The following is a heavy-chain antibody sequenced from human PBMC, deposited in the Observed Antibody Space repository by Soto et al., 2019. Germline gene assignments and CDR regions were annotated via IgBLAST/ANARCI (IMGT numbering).Heavy chain of an antibody. CDR3: EREGAARHWFDP. CDR1: GGTFSSYA. V-gene: IGHV1-69*13. D-gene: IGHD6-6*01. Sequence: ASVKVSCKASGGTFSSYAISWVRQAPGQGLEWMGGIIGNFGTANYAQKFQGRDTITADESTSTAYMKQSSLRYEDTAVYNSEREGAARHWFDPWGQGTLVTGSS. CDR2: IIGNFGTA. J-gene: IGHJ5*01.